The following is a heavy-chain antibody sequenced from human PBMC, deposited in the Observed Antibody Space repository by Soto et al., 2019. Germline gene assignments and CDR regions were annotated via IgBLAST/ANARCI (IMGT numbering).Heavy chain of an antibody. J-gene: IGHJ4*02. CDR1: GFTFDDYN. D-gene: IGHD5-12*01. CDR3: AKVTRDGYNWYYFDY. V-gene: IGHV3-43*01. CDR2: ISWDGGST. Sequence: EVQLVESGGVVVQPGGSLRLSCAASGFTFDDYNMHWVRQAPGKGLEWVSLISWDGGSTYYADSVKGRFTISRDNSKNSLYLQMNSLRTEDTALYYCAKVTRDGYNWYYFDYWGQGTLVTVSS.